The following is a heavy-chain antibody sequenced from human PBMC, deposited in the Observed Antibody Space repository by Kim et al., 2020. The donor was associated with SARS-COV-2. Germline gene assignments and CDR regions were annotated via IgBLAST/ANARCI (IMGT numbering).Heavy chain of an antibody. CDR1: GGSISSGGYY. Sequence: SETLSLTCTVSGGSISSGGYYWSWIRQHPGKGLEWIGYIYYSGSTYYNPSLKSRVTISVDTSKNQFSLKLSSVTAAGTAVYYCARIPLRDYVWGSPPYYFDYWGQGTLVTVSS. CDR3: ARIPLRDYVWGSPPYYFDY. V-gene: IGHV4-31*03. J-gene: IGHJ4*02. CDR2: IYYSGST. D-gene: IGHD3-16*01.